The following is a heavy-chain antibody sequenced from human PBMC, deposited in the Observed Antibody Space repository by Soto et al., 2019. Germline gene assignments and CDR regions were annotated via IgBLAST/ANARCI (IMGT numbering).Heavy chain of an antibody. V-gene: IGHV1-18*04. CDR3: ASGKGGEQWLPHVKYYYYGMDV. J-gene: IGHJ6*02. CDR2: ISAYNGNT. CDR1: GYTFTSYG. Sequence: ASVKVSCKASGYTFTSYGISWVRQAPGQGLEWMGWISAYNGNTNYAQKLQGRVTMTTDPSTSTAYMELRSLRLYDTAVYYCASGKGGEQWLPHVKYYYYGMDVWGQGTRSPSP. D-gene: IGHD6-19*01.